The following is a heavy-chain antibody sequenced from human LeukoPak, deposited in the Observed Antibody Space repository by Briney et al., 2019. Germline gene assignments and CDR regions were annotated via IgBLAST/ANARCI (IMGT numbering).Heavy chain of an antibody. CDR1: GGSISNSSYY. CDR2: IYYSGIFYSGST. Sequence: PSETLSLTCTVSGGSISNSSYYWGWIRQSPGKGLEWIGSIYYSGIFYSGSTYYNPSLKSRVTVSVDTSKNQFSLELSSVTAADTAVYYCATRYTSGWYVSDWGQGTLVTVSS. J-gene: IGHJ4*02. D-gene: IGHD6-19*01. CDR3: ATRYTSGWYVSD. V-gene: IGHV4-39*01.